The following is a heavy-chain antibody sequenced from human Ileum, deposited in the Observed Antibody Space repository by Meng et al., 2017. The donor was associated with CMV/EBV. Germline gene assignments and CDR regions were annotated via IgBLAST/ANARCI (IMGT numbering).Heavy chain of an antibody. CDR2: IYSGGSST. J-gene: IGHJ4*02. V-gene: IGHV3-23*03. CDR3: ATTNREWELQGGYFDY. CDR1: FTFSSYA. D-gene: IGHD1-26*01. Sequence: FTFSSYAVSWVRQAPGKGLEWVSVIYSGGSSTYYADSVKGRFTISRDNSKNTLYLQMNSLRAEDTAVYYCATTNREWELQGGYFDYWGQGTLVTVSS.